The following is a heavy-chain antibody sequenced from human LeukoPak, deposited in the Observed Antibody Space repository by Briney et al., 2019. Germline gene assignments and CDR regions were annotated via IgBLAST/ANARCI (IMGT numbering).Heavy chain of an antibody. CDR1: GFTFSSYS. V-gene: IGHV3-21*01. CDR3: ARFVPNYYDSSGYYPNDAFDI. J-gene: IGHJ3*02. Sequence: GGSLSLSCAASGFTFSSYSMNWVRQAPGKGLEWVSSISSSSSYIYYADSVKGRFTISRDNAENSLYLQMNSLRAEDTAVYYCARFVPNYYDSSGYYPNDAFDIWGQGTMVTVSS. CDR2: ISSSSSYI. D-gene: IGHD3-22*01.